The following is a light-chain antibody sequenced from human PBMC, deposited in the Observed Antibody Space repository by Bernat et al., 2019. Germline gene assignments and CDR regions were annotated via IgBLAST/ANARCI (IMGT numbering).Light chain of an antibody. J-gene: IGLJ3*02. CDR3: AAWDDSLSGPV. V-gene: IGLV1-47*02. CDR1: SSNIGSNY. CDR2: SNN. Sequence: QSVLTQPPSASGTPGQRVTISCSGSSSNIGSNYVYWYQQLPGTPPKLLIYSNNQRPSGVPDRFSGPKSGTSASLAISGLRSEDEADYYCAAWDDSLSGPVFGGGTKLTVL.